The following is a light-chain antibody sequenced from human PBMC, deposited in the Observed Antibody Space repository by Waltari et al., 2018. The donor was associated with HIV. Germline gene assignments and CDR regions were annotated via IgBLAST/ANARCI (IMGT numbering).Light chain of an antibody. V-gene: IGLV1-47*01. CDR1: ASNIASNY. J-gene: IGLJ3*02. CDR2: RDD. CDR3: SAWDDNLSSLV. Sequence: QSVLTQPPSVSGAPGQRVTMSCSGSASNIASNYVYWYQQFPGAAPKLLIFRDDQLHSGVPDRCPGSKSGTSASLAISGLQADDEADYYCSAWDDNLSSLVLGGGTSLTVL.